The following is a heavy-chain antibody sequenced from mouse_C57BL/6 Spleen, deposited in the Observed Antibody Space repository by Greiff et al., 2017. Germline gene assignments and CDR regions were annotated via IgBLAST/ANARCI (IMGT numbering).Heavy chain of an antibody. CDR1: GYAFSSYW. V-gene: IGHV1-80*01. J-gene: IGHJ4*01. CDR3: AREGSYDYHYYAMDY. Sequence: QVQLQQSGAELVKPGASVKISCKASGYAFSSYWMNWVKQRPGKGLEWIGQIYPGDGDTNYNGKFKGKATLTADKSSSTAYMQLSSLTSEDSAVYFCAREGSYDYHYYAMDYWGQGTSVTVSS. D-gene: IGHD2-4*01. CDR2: IYPGDGDT.